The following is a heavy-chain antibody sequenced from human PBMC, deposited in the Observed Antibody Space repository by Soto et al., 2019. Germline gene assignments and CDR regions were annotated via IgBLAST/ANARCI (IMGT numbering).Heavy chain of an antibody. V-gene: IGHV4-59*02. D-gene: IGHD4-17*01. J-gene: IGHJ4*02. CDR1: GGSVSSYY. Sequence: PSETLSLTCTVSGGSVSSYYWGWIRQPPGKGLEWIGYIYYSGSTNYNPSLKSRVTISVDTSKNQFSLKLSSVTAADTAVYYCARATSYGDYGTVPFDYWGQGTLVTVSS. CDR3: ARATSYGDYGTVPFDY. CDR2: IYYSGST.